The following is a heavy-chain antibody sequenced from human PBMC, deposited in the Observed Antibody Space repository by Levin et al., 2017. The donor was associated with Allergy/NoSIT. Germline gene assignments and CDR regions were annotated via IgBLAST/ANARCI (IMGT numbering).Heavy chain of an antibody. J-gene: IGHJ4*02. V-gene: IGHV4-59*08. CDR3: ARILAVAGTGEIVPFDY. CDR2: IYYSGST. CDR1: GGSISSYY. D-gene: IGHD6-19*01. Sequence: SETLSLTCTVSGGSISSYYWSWIRQPPGKGLEWIGYIYYSGSTNYNPSLKSRVTISVDTSKNQFSLKLSSVTAADTAVYYCARILAVAGTGEIVPFDYWGQGTLVTVSS.